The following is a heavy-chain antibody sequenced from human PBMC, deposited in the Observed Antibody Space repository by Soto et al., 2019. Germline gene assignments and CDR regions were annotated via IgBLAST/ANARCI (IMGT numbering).Heavy chain of an antibody. Sequence: EVQLFESGGGLVQPAGSLRLSCAASGFTFSSSAMSWVRQAPGKGLEWVSLISVPGGSANYADSVKGRFTISIDNSKNTVYLQMNSLRAEDTAVYYCGGHWYNYWGQGTMVTVSS. J-gene: IGHJ4*02. CDR1: GFTFSSSA. CDR3: GGHWYNY. CDR2: ISVPGGSA. D-gene: IGHD1-20*01. V-gene: IGHV3-23*01.